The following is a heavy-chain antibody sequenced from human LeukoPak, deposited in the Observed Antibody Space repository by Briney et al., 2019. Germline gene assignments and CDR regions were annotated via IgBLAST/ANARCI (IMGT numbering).Heavy chain of an antibody. J-gene: IGHJ4*02. D-gene: IGHD2-15*01. CDR3: ATYCTGGRCPRTSDY. Sequence: ASVTVSCKASGGNFSSYAFNWVRQAPGQGLEWMGRIIPLLNIANSAQKFQGRVTITADKSTSTTYMELSSLTSEDTAVFYCATYCTGGRCPRTSDYWGQGTLVTVSS. CDR1: GGNFSSYA. V-gene: IGHV1-69*04. CDR2: IIPLLNIA.